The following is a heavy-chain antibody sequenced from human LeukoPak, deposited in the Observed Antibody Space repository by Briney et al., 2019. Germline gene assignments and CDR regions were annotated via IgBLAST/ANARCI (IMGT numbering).Heavy chain of an antibody. V-gene: IGHV1-18*01. CDR1: GYTFTSYG. J-gene: IGHJ4*02. D-gene: IGHD3-22*01. Sequence: GASVKVSCKASGYTFTSYGISWVRQAPGQGLEWMGWISAYNGNTNYAQKFQGRVTITADESTSTAYMELSSLRSEDTAVYYCAREYYYDSSGYYISGDFDYWGQGTLVTVSS. CDR3: AREYYYDSSGYYISGDFDY. CDR2: ISAYNGNT.